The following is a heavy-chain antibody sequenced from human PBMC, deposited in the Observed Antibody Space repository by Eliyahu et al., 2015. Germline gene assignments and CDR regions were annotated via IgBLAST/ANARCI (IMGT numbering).Heavy chain of an antibody. V-gene: IGHV4-59*02. CDR1: GGSVRPYY. CDR3: VRGLKAPSL. Sequence: QMQLQESGPGLLKPAETLSLTXTXSGGSVRPYYWTWIRXAPGKGLEWIGCLYYNXDALYNPSLKSRVTISLDTSKNQFTLRLTSVTAVDTAMYYCVRGLKAPSLWGQGTVVTVSS. D-gene: IGHD2-8*01. CDR2: LYYNXDA. J-gene: IGHJ4*02.